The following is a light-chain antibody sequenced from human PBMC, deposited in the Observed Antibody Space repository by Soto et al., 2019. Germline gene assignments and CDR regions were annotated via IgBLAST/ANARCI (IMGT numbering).Light chain of an antibody. CDR2: AAS. CDR1: QSVGSIY. CDR3: QQFSGSPSMYT. J-gene: IGKJ2*01. V-gene: IGKV3-20*01. Sequence: EVVLTQSPGTLSLSPGERATLSCRASQSVGSIYLAWYQQKPGQAPRPLIYAASIRATGIPDRFSGSVSRTDFTLTIDRLEPEDSAVYYCQQFSGSPSMYTFGQGTKLEIK.